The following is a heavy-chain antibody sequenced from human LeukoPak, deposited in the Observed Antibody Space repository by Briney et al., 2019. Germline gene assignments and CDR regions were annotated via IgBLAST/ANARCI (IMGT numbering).Heavy chain of an antibody. CDR1: GGSISSSSYY. Sequence: SETLSLTCTVSGGSISSSSYYWGWIRQPPGKGLEWIGSIYYSGSTYYNPSLKSRVTISVDTSKNQFSLKLSSVTAADTAVYYCARGHCSSTSCYVFDYWGQGTLVTVSS. CDR3: ARGHCSSTSCYVFDY. J-gene: IGHJ4*02. CDR2: IYYSGST. V-gene: IGHV4-39*07. D-gene: IGHD2-2*01.